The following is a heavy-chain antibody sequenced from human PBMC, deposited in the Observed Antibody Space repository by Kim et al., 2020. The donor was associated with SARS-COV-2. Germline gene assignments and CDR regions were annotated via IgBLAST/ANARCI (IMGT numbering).Heavy chain of an antibody. Sequence: ASVKVSCKASGYTFISYAMNWVRQAPGQGLEWMGWINTNTGNPTYAQGFTGRFVYSLDTSVSTAYLQISSLKAEDTAVYYCARDWKHTIFGVVITYDAFDIWGQGTMVTVSS. CDR2: INTNTGNP. CDR3: ARDWKHTIFGVVITYDAFDI. CDR1: GYTFISYA. D-gene: IGHD3-3*01. V-gene: IGHV7-4-1*02. J-gene: IGHJ3*02.